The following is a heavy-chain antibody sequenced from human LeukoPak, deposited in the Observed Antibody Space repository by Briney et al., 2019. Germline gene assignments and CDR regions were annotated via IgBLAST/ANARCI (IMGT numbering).Heavy chain of an antibody. CDR3: AKGGSRGYSYGYFDY. V-gene: IGHV3-23*01. CDR1: GFTISDYY. CDR2: ISGSGGST. D-gene: IGHD5-18*01. Sequence: GGSLRLSCAASGFTISDYYMSWVRQAPGKGLEWVSAISGSGGSTYYADSVKGRFTISRDNSKNTLYLQMNSLRAEDTAVYYCAKGGSRGYSYGYFDYWGQGTLVTVSS. J-gene: IGHJ4*02.